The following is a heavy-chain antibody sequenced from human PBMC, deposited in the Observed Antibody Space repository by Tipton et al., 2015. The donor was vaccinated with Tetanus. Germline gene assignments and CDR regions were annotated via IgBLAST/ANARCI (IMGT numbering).Heavy chain of an antibody. V-gene: IGHV6-1*01. CDR3: AREYYDILTGYLDQGPNSPEHYYYYYGMDV. CDR1: GDSVSSNSAA. Sequence: GLVKPSQTLSLTCAISGDSVSSNSAAWNWIRQSPSRGLEWLGRTYYRSKWYNDYAVSVKSRITINPDSSKNQFSLQLNSVTPGDTAVYYCAREYYDILTGYLDQGPNSPEHYYYYYGMDVWGQGTTVTVSS. J-gene: IGHJ6*02. D-gene: IGHD3-9*01. CDR2: TYYRSKWYN.